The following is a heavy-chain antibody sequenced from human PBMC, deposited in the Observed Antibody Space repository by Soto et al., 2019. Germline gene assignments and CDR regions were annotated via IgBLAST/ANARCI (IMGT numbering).Heavy chain of an antibody. CDR3: ARDIRMDYYDSSGYYLTLDY. J-gene: IGHJ4*02. CDR2: ISYDGSNK. Sequence: PGGSLRLSCAASGFTFSSYAMYWVRQAPGKGLEWVAVISYDGSNKYYADSVMGRFTISRDSSKNTLYLQMNSLRAEDTAVYYCARDIRMDYYDSSGYYLTLDYWGQGTLVTVSS. D-gene: IGHD3-22*01. CDR1: GFTFSSYA. V-gene: IGHV3-30-3*01.